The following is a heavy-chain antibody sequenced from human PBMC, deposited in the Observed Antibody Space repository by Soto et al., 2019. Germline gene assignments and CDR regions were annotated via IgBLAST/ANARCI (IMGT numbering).Heavy chain of an antibody. Sequence: LRLSCAASGFTFSSYGMHWVRQAPGKGLEWVAVISYDGSNKYYADSVKGRFTISRDNSKNTLYLQMNSLRAEDTAVYYCAKIGVAGMLLDANYYYYYGMDVWGQGTTVTVSS. CDR2: ISYDGSNK. CDR1: GFTFSSYG. CDR3: AKIGVAGMLLDANYYYYYGMDV. V-gene: IGHV3-30*18. J-gene: IGHJ6*02. D-gene: IGHD6-19*01.